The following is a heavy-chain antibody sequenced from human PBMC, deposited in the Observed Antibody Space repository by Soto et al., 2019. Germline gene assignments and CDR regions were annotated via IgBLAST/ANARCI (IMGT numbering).Heavy chain of an antibody. CDR3: SRDPGSGHYFDY. CDR2: INPDNGNT. J-gene: IGHJ4*02. D-gene: IGHD2-15*01. Sequence: ASVKVSCKASGYTFISNAIHWVRQAPGQRLEWMGWINPDNGNTKYSQNFQGRVTLTRDTSATTAHMEPRSLTSEGTAVYFCSRDPGSGHYFDYWGQGALVTVSS. CDR1: GYTFISNA. V-gene: IGHV1-3*01.